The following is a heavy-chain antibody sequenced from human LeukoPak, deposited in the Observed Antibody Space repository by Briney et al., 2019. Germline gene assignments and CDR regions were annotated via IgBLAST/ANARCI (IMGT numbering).Heavy chain of an antibody. D-gene: IGHD3-22*01. CDR1: GFTFDDYG. CDR2: INWNGGST. Sequence: GGSLRLSCAASGFTFDDYGMSWARQAPGKGLEWVSGINWNGGSTGYADSVKGRFTISRDNAKNSLYLQMNSLRAEDTALYYCARGPTRYYYDSSGYYYSEYFQHWGQGTLVTVSS. J-gene: IGHJ1*01. V-gene: IGHV3-20*04. CDR3: ARGPTRYYYDSSGYYYSEYFQH.